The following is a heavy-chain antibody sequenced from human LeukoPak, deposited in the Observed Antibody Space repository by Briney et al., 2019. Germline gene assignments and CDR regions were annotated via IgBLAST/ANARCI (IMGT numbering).Heavy chain of an antibody. CDR1: GFTFSNYA. CDR3: AKGGYCSSTSCYVGWFDP. CDR2: ISGAGGST. J-gene: IGHJ5*02. Sequence: GGSLTLSCAASGFTFSNYAMSWARQAPGKGLEWVSAISGAGGSTYYAVSVRGRFTISRDNSKNTLYLQMNSLRAEDTAVYYCAKGGYCSSTSCYVGWFDPWGQGTLVTVSS. D-gene: IGHD2-2*01. V-gene: IGHV3-23*01.